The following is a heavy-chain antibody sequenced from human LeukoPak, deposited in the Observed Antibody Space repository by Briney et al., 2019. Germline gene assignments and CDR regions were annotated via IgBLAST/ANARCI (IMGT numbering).Heavy chain of an antibody. J-gene: IGHJ6*03. CDR2: FYYSGST. Sequence: SETLSLTCTVSGGSISSSTYYWGWIRQPPGKGLEWIVSFYYSGSTYYNPSLKSRVTISVDTPKNQFSLKLSSVTAADTAVYYCARQPTGGSTSDWYAEDYYYYMDVWGKGTTVTIS. V-gene: IGHV4-39*01. D-gene: IGHD6-19*01. CDR1: GGSISSSTYY. CDR3: ARQPTGGSTSDWYAEDYYYYMDV.